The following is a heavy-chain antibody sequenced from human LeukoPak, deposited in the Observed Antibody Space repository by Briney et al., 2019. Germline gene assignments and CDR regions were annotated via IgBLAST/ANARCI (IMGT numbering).Heavy chain of an antibody. CDR1: GYSFTSYW. Sequence: GESLKISCKGSGYSFTSYWIGWVRQMPGKGLEWMGIIYPGDSDTRYSPSFQGQVTISADKSISTAYLQWSSLKASDTGMYYCARLIAGYGSGSYYLDYWGQGTLVTVSS. V-gene: IGHV5-51*01. D-gene: IGHD3-10*01. CDR3: ARLIAGYGSGSYYLDY. CDR2: IYPGDSDT. J-gene: IGHJ4*02.